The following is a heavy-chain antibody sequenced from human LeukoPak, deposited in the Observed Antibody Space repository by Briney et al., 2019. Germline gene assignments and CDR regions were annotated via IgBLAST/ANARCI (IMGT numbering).Heavy chain of an antibody. J-gene: IGHJ4*02. Sequence: TAETLSLTCTVSGDSISSYYWSWIRQPPGKGLEWIGYIYYSGSTNYNPSLKSRVTISVDTSKNQFSLKLSSVTAADTAVYYCAITVYDSSGYYPTWGQGTLVTVSS. CDR3: AITVYDSSGYYPT. CDR1: GDSISSYY. D-gene: IGHD3-22*01. CDR2: IYYSGST. V-gene: IGHV4-59*01.